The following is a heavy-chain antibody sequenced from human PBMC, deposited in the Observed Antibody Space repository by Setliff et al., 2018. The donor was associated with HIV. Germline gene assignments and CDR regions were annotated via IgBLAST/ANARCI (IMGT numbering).Heavy chain of an antibody. D-gene: IGHD3-16*01. CDR3: ARDLGINPQGWFDP. Sequence: ASVKVSCKASGYTFTGYYVHWVRQAPGQGLEWMGRIIPNSGGTNYAQKFQGRVTMTRNTSPTTAYMELVGLKSDDTAVYYCARDLGINPQGWFDPWGQGTLVTVSS. CDR1: GYTFTGYY. CDR2: IIPNSGGT. J-gene: IGHJ5*02. V-gene: IGHV1-2*06.